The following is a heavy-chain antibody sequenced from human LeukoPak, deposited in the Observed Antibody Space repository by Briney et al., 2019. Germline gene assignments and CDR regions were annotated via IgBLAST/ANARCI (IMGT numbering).Heavy chain of an antibody. Sequence: SETLSLTCTVSGGSISSYYWSWIRQPPGKGLEWIGYIYYSGSTNYNPSLKSRVTISVDTSKNQFSLKLSSVTAADTAVYYCAKSTKYYDSSGYYYYGMDVWGQRTTVTVSS. D-gene: IGHD3-22*01. CDR3: AKSTKYYDSSGYYYYGMDV. J-gene: IGHJ6*02. V-gene: IGHV4-59*08. CDR1: GGSISSYY. CDR2: IYYSGST.